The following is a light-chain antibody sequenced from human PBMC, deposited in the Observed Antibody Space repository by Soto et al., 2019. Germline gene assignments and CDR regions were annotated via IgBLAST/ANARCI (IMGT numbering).Light chain of an antibody. Sequence: QSVLTQPPSASGTPEQRVTISCSGGSSNIGTNAVTWYQQLPGTAPKLLIYSSDQRPSGVPDRFSGSKSGTSASLAISGLQSEDEADYYCAAWDDRLNGRLYGGGTKLTVL. CDR3: AAWDDRLNGRL. CDR1: SSNIGTNA. V-gene: IGLV1-44*01. CDR2: SSD. J-gene: IGLJ3*02.